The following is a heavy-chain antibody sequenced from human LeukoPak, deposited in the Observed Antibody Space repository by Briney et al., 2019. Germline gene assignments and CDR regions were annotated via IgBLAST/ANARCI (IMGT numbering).Heavy chain of an antibody. CDR2: IDWDVDK. D-gene: IGHD3-16*01. Sequence: ESGPALVKPTQTLTLTCTFSGFSLSTSGMRVSWIRQPPGKALEWLARIDWDVDKFYSTSLKTRLTISKDTSKNQVVLTMTNMDPVDTATYYCARMGQRLGELAMFDYWGQGTLVTVSS. CDR1: GFSLSTSGMR. J-gene: IGHJ4*02. CDR3: ARMGQRLGELAMFDY. V-gene: IGHV2-70*04.